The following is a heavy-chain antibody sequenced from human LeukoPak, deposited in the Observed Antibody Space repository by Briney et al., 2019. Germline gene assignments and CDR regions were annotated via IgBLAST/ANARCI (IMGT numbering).Heavy chain of an antibody. CDR3: ARDSNQGSEVDY. CDR1: GFTFSSYS. V-gene: IGHV3-21*01. Sequence: PGGSLRLSCAASGFTFSSYSMNWVRQAPGKGLEWVSSISSSSSYIYYADSVKGRFTISRDNAKNSLYLQMNSLRAEDTAVYYCARDSNQGSEVDYWGQGTLVTVSS. J-gene: IGHJ4*02. D-gene: IGHD1-14*01. CDR2: ISSSSSYI.